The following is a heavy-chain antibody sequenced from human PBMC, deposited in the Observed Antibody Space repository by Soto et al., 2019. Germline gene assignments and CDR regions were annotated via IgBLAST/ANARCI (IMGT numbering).Heavy chain of an antibody. CDR1: GGSFSGYY. CDR3: AGTYWSRTSGKNWCDP. V-gene: IGHV4-34*01. J-gene: IGHJ5*02. D-gene: IGHD2-2*01. CDR2: INHSGST. Sequence: QVQLQQWGAGLLKPSETLSLTCAVYGGSFSGYYWSWIRQPPGKGLEWIGEINHSGSTNYNPSLKSRVTISVDTAKNQGALKRSSVTAADTAVYYCAGTYWSRTSGKNWCDPWGQGTLVTVAA.